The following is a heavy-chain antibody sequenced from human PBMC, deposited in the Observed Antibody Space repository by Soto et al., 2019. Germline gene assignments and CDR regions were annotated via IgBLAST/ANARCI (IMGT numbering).Heavy chain of an antibody. D-gene: IGHD6-19*01. J-gene: IGHJ4*02. V-gene: IGHV3-72*01. Sequence: EVQLVESGGGLVQPGGSLRLSCAVSGFTFSDHYMDWVRQAPGKGLEWVGRTRNKANSYTPEYAASVKGRFTTFRDESENSLYLQMNRLKTDDVAVYYCARVRYGSGWALDYWGQGSLVTVCS. CDR2: TRNKANSYTP. CDR3: ARVRYGSGWALDY. CDR1: GFTFSDHY.